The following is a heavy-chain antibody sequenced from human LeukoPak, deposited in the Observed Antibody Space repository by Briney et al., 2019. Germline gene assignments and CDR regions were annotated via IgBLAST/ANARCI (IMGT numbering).Heavy chain of an antibody. D-gene: IGHD6-13*01. CDR1: GGSISSSNW. J-gene: IGHJ4*02. CDR2: INHSGST. V-gene: IGHV4-4*02. CDR3: ARGGVIWRSSSWIDY. Sequence: SETLSLTCAVSGGSISSSNWWSWVRQPPGKGLEWIGEINHSGSTNYNPSLKSRVTISVDTSKNQFSLKLSSVTAADTAVYYCARGGVIWRSSSWIDYWGQGTLVTVSS.